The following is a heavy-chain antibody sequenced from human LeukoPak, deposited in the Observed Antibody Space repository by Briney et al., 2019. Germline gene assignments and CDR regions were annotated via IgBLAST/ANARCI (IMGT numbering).Heavy chain of an antibody. CDR1: GFTFSSYS. J-gene: IGHJ4*02. CDR2: ISSSSSYI. CDR3: ARDLGDGYNSDAFDY. D-gene: IGHD5-24*01. V-gene: IGHV3-21*01. Sequence: PGGSLRLSCAASGFTFSSYSMNWVRQAPGKGLEWVSSISSSSSYIYYADSVKGRFTISRDNAKNSLYLQMNSLRAEDTAVYYCARDLGDGYNSDAFDYWGQGTLVAVSS.